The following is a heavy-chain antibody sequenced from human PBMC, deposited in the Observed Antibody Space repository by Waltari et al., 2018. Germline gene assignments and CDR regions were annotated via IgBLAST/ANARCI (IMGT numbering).Heavy chain of an antibody. CDR3: ARDDALGVLWFGELFLDH. CDR1: GYNFGNHV. Sequence: QVHLVQSGGEVKKPGASVKVSCKTSGYNFGNHVVNWVRQAPGQGLEWMGWISAYNFDTQYAEKFHGRLKMTTDTSTSTAYMELRNLRSDDTATYFCARDDALGVLWFGELFLDHWGQGTLVTVSS. CDR2: ISAYNFDT. V-gene: IGHV1-18*01. D-gene: IGHD3-10*01. J-gene: IGHJ4*02.